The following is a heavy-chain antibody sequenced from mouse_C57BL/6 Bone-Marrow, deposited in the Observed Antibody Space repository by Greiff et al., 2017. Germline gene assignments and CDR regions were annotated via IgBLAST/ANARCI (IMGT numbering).Heavy chain of an antibody. CDR2: IYPGGGYT. Sequence: VQLQQSGAELVRPGTSVKMSCKASGYTFTNYWIGWAKQRPGHGLEWIGDIYPGGGYTNYTEKFKGKATLTAAKSSSTAYMQFSSLTSEDSAIYYCARDSGNSWFAYWGQGTLVTVSA. V-gene: IGHV1-63*01. CDR1: GYTFTNYW. J-gene: IGHJ3*01. CDR3: ARDSGNSWFAY. D-gene: IGHD2-1*01.